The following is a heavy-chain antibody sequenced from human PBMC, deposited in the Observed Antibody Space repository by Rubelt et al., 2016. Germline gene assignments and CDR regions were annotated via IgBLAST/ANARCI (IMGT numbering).Heavy chain of an antibody. CDR2: ILHSGST. V-gene: IGHV4-34*02. D-gene: IGHD2-15*01. Sequence: QVQLQQWGAGVVQPPETLSLTCAVSRGSLSGYSWSWIRQSPRLGLEWIAEILHSGSTNRNPSLKSRVSILIDTSRNQFSLKVTSVTAADTAIYYCARDPPGGCSGGSCTRYFDYWGQGTLVTVSS. CDR3: ARDPPGGCSGGSCTRYFDY. CDR1: RGSLSGYS. J-gene: IGHJ4*02.